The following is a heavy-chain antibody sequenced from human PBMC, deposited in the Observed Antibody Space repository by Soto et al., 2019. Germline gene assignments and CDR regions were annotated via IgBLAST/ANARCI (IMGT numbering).Heavy chain of an antibody. J-gene: IGHJ5*02. D-gene: IGHD2-21*01. CDR2: MNPNTGNT. Sequence: ASVKVSCKASGYTFTSYEINWVRQATGQGLEWMGWMNPNTGNTGFAQKFQGRVTMTRDTFTSTAYMELSSLTSDDTAVYHCVRRLDASCWHVRNWFDPWGKGTMVTVSS. CDR1: GYTFTSYE. CDR3: VRRLDASCWHVRNWFDP. V-gene: IGHV1-8*02.